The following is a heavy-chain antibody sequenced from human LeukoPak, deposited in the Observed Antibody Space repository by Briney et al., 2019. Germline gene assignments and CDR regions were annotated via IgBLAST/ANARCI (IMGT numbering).Heavy chain of an antibody. V-gene: IGHV4-39*01. CDR2: IYYSGST. CDR3: ASVVPAAFWFDP. J-gene: IGHJ5*02. D-gene: IGHD2-2*01. CDR1: GGSISSSSYY. Sequence: SETLSLTCTVPGGSISSSSYYWGWIRQPPGKGLEWIGRIYYSGSTYYNPSRKSRVTISVEPSKNQFSLKLSSVTAADTAVYYCASVVPAAFWFDPWGQGTLVTVSS.